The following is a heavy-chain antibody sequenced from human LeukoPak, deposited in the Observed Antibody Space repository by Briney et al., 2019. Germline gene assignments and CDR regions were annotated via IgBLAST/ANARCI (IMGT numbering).Heavy chain of an antibody. CDR2: ISTNGAAT. J-gene: IGHJ4*02. D-gene: IGHD6-6*01. CDR1: GFTFSSYG. CDR3: AKGQSTIATRSFDS. V-gene: IGHV3-23*01. Sequence: TGGSLRLSCSASGFTFSSYGMHWVRQAPGKGLEWVSTISTNGAATYYTDPVKGRFTISRDNSKNTLFLQMNSLRAEDTAIYYCAKGQSTIATRSFDSWGQGTLVTVSS.